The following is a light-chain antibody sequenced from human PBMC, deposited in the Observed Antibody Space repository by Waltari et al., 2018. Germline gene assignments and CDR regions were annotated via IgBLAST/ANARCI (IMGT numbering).Light chain of an antibody. J-gene: IGLJ2*01. CDR1: AGPVTGSHY. Sequence: QAVVPQEPSLTVSPGGTVTLTCGSSAGPVTGSHYPYWFQQKTGQAPRTVIYDTNKKVSWTPARFSGSLLGGKAALTLSGAQPEDEAEYYCWLHFSGAVLFGGGTRLTVL. CDR2: DTN. V-gene: IGLV7-46*01. CDR3: WLHFSGAVL.